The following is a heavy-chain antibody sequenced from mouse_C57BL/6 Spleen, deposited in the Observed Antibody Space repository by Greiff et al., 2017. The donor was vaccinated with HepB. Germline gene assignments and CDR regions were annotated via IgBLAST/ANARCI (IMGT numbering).Heavy chain of an antibody. CDR1: GYSITSGYD. Sequence: EVKLEESGPGMVQPSQSLSLTCTVTGYSITSGYDWHWIRHFPGNKLEWMGYISYSGSTNYNPSLKSRISITHDTSKNHFFLKLNSVTTEDTATYYCARGTGTETWFAYWGQGTLVTVSA. CDR3: ARGTGTETWFAY. V-gene: IGHV3-1*01. D-gene: IGHD4-1*01. J-gene: IGHJ3*01. CDR2: ISYSGST.